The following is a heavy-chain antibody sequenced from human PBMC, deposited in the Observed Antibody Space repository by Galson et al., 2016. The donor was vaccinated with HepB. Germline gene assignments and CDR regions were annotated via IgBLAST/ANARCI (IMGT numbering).Heavy chain of an antibody. J-gene: IGHJ2*01. Sequence: SETLSLTCAVSGYSISSGFYWGWIRQPPGKGLEWIGNIYHTGRNYSNPSLKNPSLKSRVTISVDTSKNQFSLNLSSVTAADTAVYHCARSIVVVTGKGWYFDLWGRGTLVTVSS. CDR2: IYHTGRN. CDR3: ARSIVVVTGKGWYFDL. V-gene: IGHV4-38-2*01. CDR1: GYSISSGFY. D-gene: IGHD2-21*02.